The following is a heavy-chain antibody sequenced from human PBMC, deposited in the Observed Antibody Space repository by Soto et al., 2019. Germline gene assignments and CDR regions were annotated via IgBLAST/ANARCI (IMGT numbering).Heavy chain of an antibody. CDR1: GFPFSSYT. D-gene: IGHD4-17*01. J-gene: IGHJ6*02. Sequence: QEQLVESGGGVVQPGRSLSLSCTASGFPFSSYTMHWVRRAPGKGLEWVAVISFDGSSKYYADSLKVRLVVYRDNSKSSLYLQLDTLRPDDTAIYYCARDTVTALTPYNGFYYYGMDVWGQGTTVTVSS. CDR2: ISFDGSSK. CDR3: ARDTVTALTPYNGFYYYGMDV. V-gene: IGHV3-30*03.